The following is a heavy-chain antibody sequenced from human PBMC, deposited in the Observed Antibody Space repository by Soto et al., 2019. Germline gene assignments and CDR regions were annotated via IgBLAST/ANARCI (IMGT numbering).Heavy chain of an antibody. CDR1: GFTVSSKY. D-gene: IGHD2-15*01. J-gene: IGHJ6*04. CDR2: IQSGGPT. V-gene: IGHV3-66*01. CDR3: ARDDVLCDGGRCYGVPLGV. Sequence: GGSLRLSCAASGFTVSSKYMSWVRQAPGKGLEWVSLIQSGGPTYYADSVKGRFTISRDTSENTLHLQMDSLRAEDTAVYYCARDDVLCDGGRCYGVPLGVWGKGTTVTVSS.